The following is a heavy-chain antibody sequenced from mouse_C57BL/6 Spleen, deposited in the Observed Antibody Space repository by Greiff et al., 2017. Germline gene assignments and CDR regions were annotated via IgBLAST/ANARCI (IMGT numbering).Heavy chain of an antibody. CDR2: IDPENGDT. V-gene: IGHV14-4*01. CDR1: GFNIKDDY. J-gene: IGHJ3*01. Sequence: VQLQQSGAELVRPGASVKLSCTASGFNIKDDYMHWVKQRPEQGLEWIGWIDPENGDTEYASKFQGKATITADTSSNTACLQLSILTAEDTAVYYCTSTVTRAYWGPGTLVTVSA. CDR3: TSTVTRAY. D-gene: IGHD2-4*01.